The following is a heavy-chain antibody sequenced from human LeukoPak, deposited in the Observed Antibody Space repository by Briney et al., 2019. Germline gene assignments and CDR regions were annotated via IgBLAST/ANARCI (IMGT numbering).Heavy chain of an antibody. J-gene: IGHJ6*02. CDR1: GGSFSGYY. CDR2: INHSGST. CDR3: ARAPDRQYSSSWGYGMDV. V-gene: IGHV4-34*01. Sequence: SETLSLTCAVYGGSFSGYYWSWIRQPPGKGLEWIGEINHSGSTNYNPSLKSRVTISEDTSKNQFSLKLSSVTAADTAVYYCARAPDRQYSSSWGYGMDVWGQGTTVTVSS. D-gene: IGHD6-13*01.